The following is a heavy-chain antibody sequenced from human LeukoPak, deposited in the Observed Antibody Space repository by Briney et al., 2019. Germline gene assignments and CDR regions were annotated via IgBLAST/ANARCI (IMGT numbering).Heavy chain of an antibody. Sequence: SETLSLTCTVSGGSISSGSYYWSWIRQPAGKGLEWIGRIYTSGSTNYNPSLKSRVTIPVDTSKNQFSLKLSSVTAADTAVYYCARESPEEVDAFDIWGQGTMVTASS. CDR3: ARESPEEVDAFDI. D-gene: IGHD1-14*01. CDR2: IYTSGST. J-gene: IGHJ3*02. V-gene: IGHV4-61*02. CDR1: GGSISSGSYY.